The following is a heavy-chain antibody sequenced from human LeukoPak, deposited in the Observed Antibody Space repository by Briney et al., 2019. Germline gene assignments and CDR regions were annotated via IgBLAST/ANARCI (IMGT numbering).Heavy chain of an antibody. Sequence: GGSLRLSCAASGFTFSSYAMSWVRQAPGKGLEWVSAISGSGGSTYYADSVKGRFTISRDNSKNTLYLQMNSLRAEDTAVYYCARDSDSSDMGGLDPWGQGTLVTVSS. V-gene: IGHV3-23*01. CDR2: ISGSGGST. D-gene: IGHD3-22*01. CDR3: ARDSDSSDMGGLDP. CDR1: GFTFSSYA. J-gene: IGHJ5*02.